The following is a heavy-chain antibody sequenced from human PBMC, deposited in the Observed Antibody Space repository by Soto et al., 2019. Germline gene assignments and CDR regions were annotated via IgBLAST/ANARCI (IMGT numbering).Heavy chain of an antibody. CDR1: GGTFSSYA. V-gene: IGHV1-69*01. J-gene: IGHJ4*02. D-gene: IGHD6-6*01. CDR2: IIPIFGTA. CDR3: ARDGEYRD. Sequence: QVQLVQSGAEVKKPGSSVKVSCKASGGTFSSYAISWVRQAPGQGLEWMGGIIPIFGTANYAQKFQGRVTIYGDEITKPGFMELSSLRSEDTAVYYCARDGEYRDWGQGTLVTVSS.